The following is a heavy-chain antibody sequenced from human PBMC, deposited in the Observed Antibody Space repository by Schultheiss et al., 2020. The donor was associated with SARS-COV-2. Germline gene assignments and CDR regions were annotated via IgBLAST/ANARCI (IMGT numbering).Heavy chain of an antibody. CDR2: ISSSSSYI. J-gene: IGHJ4*02. V-gene: IGHV3-21*01. Sequence: GESLKISCAASGFTFSSYSMNWVRQAPGKGLEWVSSISSSSSYIYYADSVKGRFTISRDNAKNSLYLQMNSLRAEDTAVYYCARDGVVTWTPGYFDYWGQGTLVTVSS. CDR1: GFTFSSYS. D-gene: IGHD3-16*01. CDR3: ARDGVVTWTPGYFDY.